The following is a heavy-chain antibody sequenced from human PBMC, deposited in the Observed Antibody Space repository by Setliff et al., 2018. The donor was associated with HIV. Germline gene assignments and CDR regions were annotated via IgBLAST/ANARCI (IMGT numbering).Heavy chain of an antibody. CDR1: GFTFSDHY. CDR3: ARVLLITNAVYGVVSNQFDP. CDR2: IKEDGDKK. J-gene: IGHJ5*02. D-gene: IGHD3-3*01. Sequence: GGSLRLSCAASGFTFSDHYMDWVRQAPGKGLEWVANIKEDGDKKYHADSVWGRFTISRDNAKRSLYLQMNSLRAEDTAVYYCARVLLITNAVYGVVSNQFDPWGQGTLVTVSS. V-gene: IGHV3-7*03.